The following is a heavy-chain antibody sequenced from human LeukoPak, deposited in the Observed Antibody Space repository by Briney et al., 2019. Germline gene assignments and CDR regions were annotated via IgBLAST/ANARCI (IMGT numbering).Heavy chain of an antibody. CDR3: TRFTVVTPTDY. D-gene: IGHD4-23*01. CDR2: IRSKAYGGTT. Sequence: GGSLRLSCTASGFTFGDYAMSWVRQAPGKGLEWVGFIRSKAYGGTTEYAASVKGRFTISRDDSKSIAYLQMNSPKTEDTAVYYCTRFTVVTPTDYWGQGTLVTVSS. J-gene: IGHJ4*02. V-gene: IGHV3-49*04. CDR1: GFTFGDYA.